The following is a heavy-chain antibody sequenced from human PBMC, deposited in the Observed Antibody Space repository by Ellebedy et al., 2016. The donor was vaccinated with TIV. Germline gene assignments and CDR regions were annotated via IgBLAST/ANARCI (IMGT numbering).Heavy chain of an antibody. V-gene: IGHV4-59*01. CDR3: AHSFVSSTSWAGGMDV. D-gene: IGHD2-2*01. Sequence: SETLSLXCTVSGGSISSYYWSWIRQPPGKGLEWIGYIYYSGSTNYNPSFKSRVTISVDTSKNQFSLKLSSVTAADTAVYYCAHSFVSSTSWAGGMDVWGQGTTVTVSS. J-gene: IGHJ6*02. CDR2: IYYSGST. CDR1: GGSISSYY.